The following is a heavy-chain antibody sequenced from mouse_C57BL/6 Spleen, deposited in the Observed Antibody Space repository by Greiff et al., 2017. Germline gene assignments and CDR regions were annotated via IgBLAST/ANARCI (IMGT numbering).Heavy chain of an antibody. Sequence: QVQLQQSGAELVKPGASVKISCKASGYAFSSYWMNWVKQRPGKGLEWIGQIYPGDGDTNYNGKFKGKATLTADKSSSTAYMQLSSLTSEDSAVYFCARSRWDVGNFDYRGQGTTLTVSS. D-gene: IGHD4-1*01. CDR1: GYAFSSYW. V-gene: IGHV1-80*01. CDR3: ARSRWDVGNFDY. J-gene: IGHJ2*01. CDR2: IYPGDGDT.